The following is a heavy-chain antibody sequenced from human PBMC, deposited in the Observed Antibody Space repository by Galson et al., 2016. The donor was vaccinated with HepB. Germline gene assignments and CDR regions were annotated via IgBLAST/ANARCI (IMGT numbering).Heavy chain of an antibody. CDR2: INQDGSEK. Sequence: SLRLSCAASGFTFRSYSMSWVRQAPGMGLAWVANINQDGSEKYYVDSVKGRFTISRDNAKNSLYLQMNSLRAEDTAVYYCARDLPGDYGTGDYWGQGTLVAVSS. V-gene: IGHV3-7*01. D-gene: IGHD4-17*01. J-gene: IGHJ4*02. CDR3: ARDLPGDYGTGDY. CDR1: GFTFRSYS.